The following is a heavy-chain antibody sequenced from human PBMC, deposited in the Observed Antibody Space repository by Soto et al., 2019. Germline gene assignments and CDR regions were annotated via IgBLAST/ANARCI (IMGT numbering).Heavy chain of an antibody. J-gene: IGHJ4*02. D-gene: IGHD3-10*01. Sequence: PSETLSLTCSVSGGAMSEYFWSWIRQSPERGLEWIGYAYSLGSTDYNPSLKSRVTISVDTSKRQFSLRLSSVTAADAAIYYCARDGYDGSGSPYPAYWGPGTQVTVSS. CDR3: ARDGYDGSGSPYPAY. CDR1: GGAMSEYF. V-gene: IGHV4-59*01. CDR2: AYSLGST.